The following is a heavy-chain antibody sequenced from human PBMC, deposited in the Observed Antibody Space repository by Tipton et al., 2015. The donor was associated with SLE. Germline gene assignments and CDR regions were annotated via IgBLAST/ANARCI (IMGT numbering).Heavy chain of an antibody. CDR3: ARRDFWTGYFDY. CDR2: ISYSGGT. V-gene: IGHV4-31*02. CDR1: GDSITSGGYS. Sequence: LRLSCLVSGDSITSGGYSWSWIRQNPGMGLEWIGCISYSGGTFYNPSLKGRGTISVDTSKNQFSLKLTSVTAADTAVYYCARRDFWTGYFDYWGQGTLVTVSS. D-gene: IGHD3/OR15-3a*01. J-gene: IGHJ4*02.